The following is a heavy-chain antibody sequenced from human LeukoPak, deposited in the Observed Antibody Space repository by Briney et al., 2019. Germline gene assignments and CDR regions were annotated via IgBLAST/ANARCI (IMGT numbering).Heavy chain of an antibody. J-gene: IGHJ6*04. D-gene: IGHD4-17*01. V-gene: IGHV3-30*04. CDR1: GFTFSSYA. Sequence: GGSLRLSCAASGFTFSSYAMHWVRQAPGKGLEWVAVISYDGSNKYYADTVKGRFTISRDNSKNTLYLQMNSLSAEDTAVYYCASRANGDYGYYGMDVWGKGTTVTVSS. CDR2: ISYDGSNK. CDR3: ASRANGDYGYYGMDV.